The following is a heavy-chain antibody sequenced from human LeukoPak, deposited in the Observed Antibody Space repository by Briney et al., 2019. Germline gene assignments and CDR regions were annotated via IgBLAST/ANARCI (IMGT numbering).Heavy chain of an antibody. CDR2: INPNSGGT. CDR3: AREAAAAGENYFDY. J-gene: IGHJ4*02. Sequence: ASVKVSCKPSGYTFTGYYIHWVQQAPGLGLEWMGWINPNSGGTNYAQKFQGRVTMTRDTSISTAYMELSRLRSDDTAVYYCAREAAAAGENYFDYWGQGTLVTVSS. CDR1: GYTFTGYY. D-gene: IGHD6-13*01. V-gene: IGHV1-2*02.